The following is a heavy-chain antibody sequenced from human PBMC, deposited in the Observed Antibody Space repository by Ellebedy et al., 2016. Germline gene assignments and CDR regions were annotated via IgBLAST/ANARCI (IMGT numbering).Heavy chain of an antibody. J-gene: IGHJ4*02. Sequence: GSLRLSCAVPVGSVSAGNYYWNWIRQPPGKGLEWVGYISSSGSTNYNPSLTGRVTISADTFKNHFSLRLTSVTAADTAVYFYARAQSRGIYYFDQWGQGTLVTVSS. V-gene: IGHV4-61*03. CDR2: ISSSGST. D-gene: IGHD6-13*01. CDR1: VGSVSAGNYY. CDR3: ARAQSRGIYYFDQ.